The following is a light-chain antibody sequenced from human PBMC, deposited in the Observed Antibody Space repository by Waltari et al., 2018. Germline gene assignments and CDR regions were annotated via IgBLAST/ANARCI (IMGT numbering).Light chain of an antibody. Sequence: EIVLTQSPGTLSLSTGERATLSCRASQSVSRTLAWYQQKPGQAPKLLIDGASIRATGIPDRFTGSGSGTDFSLTISSLEPEDFAIYFCQHYVRLPATFGQGTKVEIK. CDR3: QHYVRLPAT. J-gene: IGKJ1*01. CDR1: QSVSRT. CDR2: GAS. V-gene: IGKV3-20*01.